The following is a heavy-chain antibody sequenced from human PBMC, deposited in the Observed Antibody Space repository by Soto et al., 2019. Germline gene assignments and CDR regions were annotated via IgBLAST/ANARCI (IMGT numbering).Heavy chain of an antibody. J-gene: IGHJ4*02. CDR2: ISTDGSIE. V-gene: IGHV3-30-3*01. CDR3: AREYSLGVLAPGY. Sequence: GGSLRLSCAASGFTFSSYTMHWVRQAPGKGLEWVTLISTDGSIEHYADSVKGRFTISRDNSKNTLYLQVSSLRIEDTAVYYCAREYSLGVLAPGYWGQGTLVTVSS. CDR1: GFTFSSYT. D-gene: IGHD2-8*02.